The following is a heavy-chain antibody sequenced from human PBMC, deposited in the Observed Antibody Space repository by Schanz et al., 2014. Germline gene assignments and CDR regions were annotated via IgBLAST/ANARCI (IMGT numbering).Heavy chain of an antibody. V-gene: IGHV1-69*04. CDR1: GGTFSSYA. J-gene: IGHJ4*02. Sequence: QVQLVQSGAEVKKPGSPVKVSCKSSGGTFSSYAISWVRQAPGQGLEWMGRIIPILGIATYAQKCQGRLTITSDKSTSTAYMELSSLRSEDTAMYYCARDYYDSSGYYYCDYWGQGTLVTVSS. CDR3: ARDYYDSSGYYYCDY. D-gene: IGHD3-22*01. CDR2: IIPILGIA.